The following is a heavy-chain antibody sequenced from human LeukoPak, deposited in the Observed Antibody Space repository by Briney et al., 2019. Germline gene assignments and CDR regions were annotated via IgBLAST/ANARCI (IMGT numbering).Heavy chain of an antibody. CDR1: GGSISSYY. D-gene: IGHD3-3*01. V-gene: IGHV4-4*07. Sequence: SETLSLTCTVSGGSISSYYWSWIRQPAGKGLEWIGRIYTSGSTNYNPSLKSRVTMSVDTSKNQFSLKLSSVTAADTAVYYCARGVEYYDFWSGYPNIPYYNWFDPWGQGTLVTVSS. J-gene: IGHJ5*02. CDR3: ARGVEYYDFWSGYPNIPYYNWFDP. CDR2: IYTSGST.